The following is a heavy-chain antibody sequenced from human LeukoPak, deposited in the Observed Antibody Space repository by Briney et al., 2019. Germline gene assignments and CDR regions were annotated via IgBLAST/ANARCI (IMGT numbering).Heavy chain of an antibody. J-gene: IGHJ4*02. CDR1: GFTFDDYA. CDR2: ISWNSGSI. V-gene: IGHV3-9*01. CDR3: ARDYYDSSGYKGAFGY. D-gene: IGHD3-22*01. Sequence: GGSLRLSCAASGFTFDDYAMHWVRQAPGKGLEWVSGISWNSGSIGYADSVKGRFTISRDNAKNSLYLQMNSLRAEDTAVYYCARDYYDSSGYKGAFGYWGQGTLVTVSS.